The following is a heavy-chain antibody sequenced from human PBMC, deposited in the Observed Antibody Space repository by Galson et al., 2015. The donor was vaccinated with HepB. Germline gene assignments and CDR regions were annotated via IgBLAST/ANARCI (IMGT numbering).Heavy chain of an antibody. CDR3: ACLIAVAGTSPSWYFDL. V-gene: IGHV4-59*08. D-gene: IGHD6-19*01. CDR1: GGSISSYY. Sequence: ETLSLTCTVSGGSISSYYWSWIRQPPGKGLEWIGYIYYSGSTNYNPSLKSRVTISVDTSKNQFSLKLSSVTAADTAVYYCACLIAVAGTSPSWYFDLWGRGTLVTVSS. CDR2: IYYSGST. J-gene: IGHJ2*01.